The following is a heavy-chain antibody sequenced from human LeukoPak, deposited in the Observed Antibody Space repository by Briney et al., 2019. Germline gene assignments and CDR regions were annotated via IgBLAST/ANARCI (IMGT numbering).Heavy chain of an antibody. CDR1: GFRFGAYA. D-gene: IGHD3-10*01. V-gene: IGHV3-23*01. J-gene: IGHJ5*02. Sequence: GGSLRLSCRVSGFRFGAYAMTWVRQPPGKGLEWVSTISGSGGSTYYADSVKGRFTISRDNSKNTLYLQMNSLRAEDTAVYYCAKDRGAWGQGTLVTVSS. CDR2: ISGSGGST. CDR3: AKDRGA.